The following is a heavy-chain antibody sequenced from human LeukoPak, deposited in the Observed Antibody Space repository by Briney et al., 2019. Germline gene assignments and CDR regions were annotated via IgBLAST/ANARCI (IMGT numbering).Heavy chain of an antibody. J-gene: IGHJ5*02. CDR3: ASGATVTNWFDP. V-gene: IGHV1-69*13. D-gene: IGHD4-17*01. Sequence: GASVKVSCKASGYSFTSFPIIWVRQAPGQGLEWMGGIIPIFGTANYAQKFQGRVTITADESTSTAYMELSSLRSEDTAVYYCASGATVTNWFDPWGQGTLVTVSS. CDR2: IIPIFGTA. CDR1: GYSFTSFP.